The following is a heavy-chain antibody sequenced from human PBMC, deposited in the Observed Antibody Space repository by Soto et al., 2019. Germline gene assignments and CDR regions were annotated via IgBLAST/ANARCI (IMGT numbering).Heavy chain of an antibody. D-gene: IGHD5-18*01. J-gene: IGHJ6*02. Sequence: GGSLRLSCAASGFTFSSYAMHWVRQAPGKGLEWVAVISYDGSNKYYADSVKGRFTISRDNSKNTLYLQMNSLRAEDTAVYYCARDLVVDTATYGMDVWGQGTTVTVSS. CDR2: ISYDGSNK. CDR1: GFTFSSYA. V-gene: IGHV3-30-3*01. CDR3: ARDLVVDTATYGMDV.